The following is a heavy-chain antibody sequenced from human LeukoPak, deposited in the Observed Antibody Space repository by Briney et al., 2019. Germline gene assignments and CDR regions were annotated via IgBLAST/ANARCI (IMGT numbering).Heavy chain of an antibody. CDR2: INHSGST. CDR3: ARQVPPEYFQH. D-gene: IGHD1-1*01. CDR1: GGSFSGYY. J-gene: IGHJ1*01. Sequence: SETLSLTCAVYGGSFSGYYWSWIRQPPGKGLEWIGEINHSGSTNYNPSLKSRVTISVDTSKNQFSLKLSSVTAADTAVYYCARQVPPEYFQHWGQGTLVTVSS. V-gene: IGHV4-34*01.